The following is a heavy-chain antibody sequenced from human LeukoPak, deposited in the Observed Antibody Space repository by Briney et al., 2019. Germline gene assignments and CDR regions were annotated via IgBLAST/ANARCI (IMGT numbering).Heavy chain of an antibody. V-gene: IGHV3-21*01. D-gene: IGHD3-10*01. CDR3: ARDLRVWYGTAEI. J-gene: IGHJ3*02. Sequence: GGSLRLSCAASGFTFSSYSMNWVRQAPGKGLEWVSSISSRSSYIYYADSLKGRFTISRDNAENSLYLQMNSLTADDTAIYYCARDLRVWYGTAEIWGQGTMVTVSS. CDR2: ISSRSSYI. CDR1: GFTFSSYS.